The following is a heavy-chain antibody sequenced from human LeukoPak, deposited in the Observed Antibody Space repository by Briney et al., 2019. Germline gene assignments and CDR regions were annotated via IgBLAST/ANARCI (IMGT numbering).Heavy chain of an antibody. CDR3: AKLGDDYSSWFDP. V-gene: IGHV3-33*06. J-gene: IGHJ5*02. CDR2: IWYDGSNK. D-gene: IGHD4-11*01. Sequence: GGSLRLSCAASGFTFSSYGMHWVRQAPGKGLGWVAVIWYDGSNKYYADSVRGRFTISRDNSKNTLYLQMNSLRAEDTAVYYCAKLGDDYSSWFDPWGQGTLVTVSS. CDR1: GFTFSSYG.